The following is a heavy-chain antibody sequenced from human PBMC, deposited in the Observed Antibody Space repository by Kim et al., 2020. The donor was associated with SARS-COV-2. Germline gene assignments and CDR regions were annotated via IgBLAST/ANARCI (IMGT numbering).Heavy chain of an antibody. Sequence: HSPDPVKCRFTISRDNSQNTVYLHMSSLRAEDTAIYYCATLLQSHFDYWGQGTLVTVSS. CDR3: ATLLQSHFDY. D-gene: IGHD4-4*01. J-gene: IGHJ4*02. V-gene: IGHV3-23*01.